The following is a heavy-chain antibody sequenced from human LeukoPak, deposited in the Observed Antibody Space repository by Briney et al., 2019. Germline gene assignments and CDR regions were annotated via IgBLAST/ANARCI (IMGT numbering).Heavy chain of an antibody. CDR3: ARDGVGGVYGDYGYFDL. D-gene: IGHD4-17*01. CDR2: INSNSGGT. J-gene: IGHJ2*01. V-gene: IGHV1-2*02. Sequence: ASVKVSCKASGYTFTGYYMHWVRQAPGQGLEWMGWINSNSGGTNYAQKFQGRVTMTRDTSISTAHMELSRLRSDDTAVYYCARDGVGGVYGDYGYFDLWGRGTLVTVSS. CDR1: GYTFTGYY.